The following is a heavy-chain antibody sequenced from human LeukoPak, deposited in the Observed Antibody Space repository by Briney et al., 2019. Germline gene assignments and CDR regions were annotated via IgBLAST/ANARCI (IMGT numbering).Heavy chain of an antibody. V-gene: IGHV4-61*02. CDR1: GGSVSSGGWY. Sequence: SETLSLTCTVPGGSVSSGGWYWSWIRQPAGEGLEWIGRVYSDESTIYNPSLTSRVTTSVATSRNQFSLNLSSATAADTAVYYCATWSSSSGEVYWGQGTLVTVSS. J-gene: IGHJ4*02. CDR2: VYSDEST. D-gene: IGHD6-6*01. CDR3: ATWSSSSGEVY.